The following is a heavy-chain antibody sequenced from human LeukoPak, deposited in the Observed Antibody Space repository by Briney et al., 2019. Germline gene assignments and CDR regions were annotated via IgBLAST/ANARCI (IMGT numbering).Heavy chain of an antibody. V-gene: IGHV4-34*01. CDR2: INHSGST. J-gene: IGHJ4*02. CDR1: GGSFSGYY. Sequence: PSETLSLTCAVYGGSFSGYYWSWIRQPPGKGLEWIGEINHSGSTNYNPSLKSRVTISVDTSKNQLSLKLSSVTAADTAVYYCARGRGSTSCLDYWGQGTLVTVPS. D-gene: IGHD2-2*01. CDR3: ARGRGSTSCLDY.